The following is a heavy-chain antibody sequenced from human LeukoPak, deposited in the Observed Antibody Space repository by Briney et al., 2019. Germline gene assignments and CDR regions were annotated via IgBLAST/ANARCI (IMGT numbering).Heavy chain of an antibody. V-gene: IGHV3-23*01. J-gene: IGHJ4*02. D-gene: IGHD5-24*01. CDR2: ISGSGGST. CDR1: GFTFGSYA. Sequence: TGGSLRLSCAASGFTFGSYAMSWVRQAPGKGLEWVSAISGSGGSTYYADSVKGRFTISRDNSKNTLYLQMNSLRAEDTAVYYCAKDPRGDGYNLDYFDYWGQGTLVTVSS. CDR3: AKDPRGDGYNLDYFDY.